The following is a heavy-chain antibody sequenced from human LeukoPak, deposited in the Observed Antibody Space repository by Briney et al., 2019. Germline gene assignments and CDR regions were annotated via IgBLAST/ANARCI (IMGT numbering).Heavy chain of an antibody. CDR3: ARGPNKSDGGNSGSAWFDP. CDR2: MNPNSGNT. D-gene: IGHD4-23*01. Sequence: GASVKVSCKASGYTFTTYDINWVRQATGQGLELMGWMNPNSGNTGYAQKFQGRVTMTRNTSISTAYMELRSLRSEDTAVYYCARGPNKSDGGNSGSAWFDPWGQGTLVTVSS. V-gene: IGHV1-8*01. J-gene: IGHJ5*02. CDR1: GYTFTTYD.